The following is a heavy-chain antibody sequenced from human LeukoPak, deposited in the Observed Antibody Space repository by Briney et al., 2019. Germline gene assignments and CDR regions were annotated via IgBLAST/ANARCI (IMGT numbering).Heavy chain of an antibody. V-gene: IGHV3-7*03. CDR3: ARDRHYDFWSGYYTPFNS. D-gene: IGHD3-3*01. CDR2: MKQDGSEQ. J-gene: IGHJ4*02. Sequence: GGSLRLSCTASGFTFSNYWMSWVRQAPGKGLEWVANMKQDGSEQYYVDSMKGRFTISRDNAKNSLYLQINSLRAEDTAVYYCARDRHYDFWSGYYTPFNSWGQGTLVTVSP. CDR1: GFTFSNYW.